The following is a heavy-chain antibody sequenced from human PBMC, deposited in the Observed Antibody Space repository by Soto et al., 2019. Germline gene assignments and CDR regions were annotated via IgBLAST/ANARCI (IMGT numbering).Heavy chain of an antibody. V-gene: IGHV1-46*01. CDR1: GYTFTSYS. Sequence: ASVKVSCKASGYTFTSYSMHWVRQAPGQGLEWMGIINPSGDYTNYAQKFQGRVTMTRDTSTSTVYMELSSLRSEDTAVYYCVPKSAPNWGQGTLVTVSS. CDR2: INPSGDYT. J-gene: IGHJ4*02. CDR3: VPKSAPN.